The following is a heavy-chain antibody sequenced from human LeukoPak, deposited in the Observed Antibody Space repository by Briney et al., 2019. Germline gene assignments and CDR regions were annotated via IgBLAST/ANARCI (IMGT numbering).Heavy chain of an antibody. CDR3: ASPGSYYSDAFDI. CDR2: IYTSGST. CDR1: GGSISSGSYY. D-gene: IGHD1-26*01. Sequence: SETLSLTCTVSGGSISSGSYYWSWIRQPAGKGLEWIGRIYTSGSTNYNPPLKSRVTISVDTSKNQFSLKLSSVTAADTAVYYCASPGSYYSDAFDIWGQGTMVTVSS. J-gene: IGHJ3*02. V-gene: IGHV4-61*02.